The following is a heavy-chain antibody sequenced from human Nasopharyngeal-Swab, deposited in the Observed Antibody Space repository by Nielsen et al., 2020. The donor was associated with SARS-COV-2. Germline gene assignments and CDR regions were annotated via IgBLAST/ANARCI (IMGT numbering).Heavy chain of an antibody. CDR3: ARGRGGWLGVNWFDP. CDR2: INHSGST. Sequence: RQAPGKGLEWIGEINHSGSTNYNPSLKSRIIISVDTSKNQFSLKLSSVTAADTAVYYCARGRGGWLGVNWFDPWGQGTLVTVSS. V-gene: IGHV4-34*01. D-gene: IGHD3-10*01. J-gene: IGHJ5*02.